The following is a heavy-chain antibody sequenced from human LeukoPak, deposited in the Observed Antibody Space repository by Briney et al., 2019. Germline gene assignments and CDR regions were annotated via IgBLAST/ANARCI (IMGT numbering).Heavy chain of an antibody. CDR3: SKVPNWNYLWFDP. Sequence: GGSLRLSCAASGFTFSSYAMSWVRQAPGKGLEWVSAIRGSGGSTYYADSVKGRFNISSDNSKNTLYLQMNSLGAEDPAVYYCSKVPNWNYLWFDPWGQGTLVTASS. D-gene: IGHD1-7*01. J-gene: IGHJ5*02. CDR2: IRGSGGST. CDR1: GFTFSSYA. V-gene: IGHV3-23*01.